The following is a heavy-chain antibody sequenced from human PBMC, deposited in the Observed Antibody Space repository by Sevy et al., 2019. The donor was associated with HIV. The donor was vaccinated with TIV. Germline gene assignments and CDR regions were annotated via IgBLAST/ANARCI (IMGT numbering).Heavy chain of an antibody. D-gene: IGHD3-3*01. CDR1: GYTFTSYG. V-gene: IGHV1-18*04. CDR2: ISACNGNT. CDR3: ARGRPYYDFWSGYFD. Sequence: ASVKVSCKASGYTFTSYGISWVRQAPGQGLEWMGWISACNGNTNYAQKLQGRVTMTTDTSTSTAYMELRSLRSDDTAVYYCARGRPYYDFWSGYFDWGQGTLVTVSS. J-gene: IGHJ4*02.